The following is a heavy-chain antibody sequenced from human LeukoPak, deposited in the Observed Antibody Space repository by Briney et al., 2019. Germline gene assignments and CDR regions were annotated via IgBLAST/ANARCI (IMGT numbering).Heavy chain of an antibody. CDR2: INPNSGGT. J-gene: IGHJ3*02. V-gene: IGHV1-2*02. Sequence: ASVKVSCKASGYTFTGYYMHWVRQAPGQGLEWMGWINPNSGGTNYAQKFQGRVTMTRDTSISTAYMELSRLRSDDTAVYYCARDREGYYDILTGYYGVGAFDIWGQGTTVTVSS. CDR1: GYTFTGYY. D-gene: IGHD3-9*01. CDR3: ARDREGYYDILTGYYGVGAFDI.